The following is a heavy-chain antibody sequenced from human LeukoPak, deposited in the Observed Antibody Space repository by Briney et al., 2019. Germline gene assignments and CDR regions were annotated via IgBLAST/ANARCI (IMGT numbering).Heavy chain of an antibody. V-gene: IGHV3-7*05. J-gene: IGHJ4*02. D-gene: IGHD6-19*01. CDR3: ARYSSGWSFEY. Sequence: TGGSLRLSCAASAFTFSSYWMSWVRQAPGKGLEWVANIKQDGSEKHYVDSVKGRFTISRDNAKNSLYLQMNSLRAEDTAVYYCARYSSGWSFEYWGQGTLVTVSS. CDR2: IKQDGSEK. CDR1: AFTFSSYW.